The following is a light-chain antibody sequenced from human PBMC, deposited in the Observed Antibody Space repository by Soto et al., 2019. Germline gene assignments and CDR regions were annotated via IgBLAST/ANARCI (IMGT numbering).Light chain of an antibody. CDR1: QSVLYSSNNRNY. CDR2: WAS. V-gene: IGKV4-1*01. CDR3: QQYYNTPLN. Sequence: DIVMTQSPDSLAVSLGERVTINCKSSQSVLYSSNNRNYLAWYQQKPGQPPKLLIYWASTRESGVPDRFSGSGSGTDFTLTISSLQAEDVAVYYCQQYYNTPLNFGGGNKVDIK. J-gene: IGKJ4*01.